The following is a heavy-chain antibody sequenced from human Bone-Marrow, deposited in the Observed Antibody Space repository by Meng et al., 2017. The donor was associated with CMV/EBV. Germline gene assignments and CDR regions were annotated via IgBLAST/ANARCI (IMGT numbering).Heavy chain of an antibody. Sequence: GGPLRLSCAASGFTFSSYWMHWVRQAPGKGLEWVSAISGSGGSTYYADSVKGRFTISRDSSRNTLSLQMNSLRTEDTAVYYCVRSVGGVARHWGQGTLVTVSS. CDR2: ISGSGGST. CDR3: VRSVGGVARH. CDR1: GFTFSSYW. D-gene: IGHD3-16*01. V-gene: IGHV3-23*01. J-gene: IGHJ4*02.